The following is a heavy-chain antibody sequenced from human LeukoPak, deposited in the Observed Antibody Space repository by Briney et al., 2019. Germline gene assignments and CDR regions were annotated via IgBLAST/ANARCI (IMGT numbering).Heavy chain of an antibody. CDR2: IIPIFGTA. CDR3: AGVQVGANWFDR. CDR1: GGTFSSYA. Sequence: SVKVSCKASGGTFSSYAISWVRQAPGQGLEWMGGIIPIFGTANYAQKFQGRVTITADESTSTAYMEPGSLRSEATAVYYCAGVQVGANWFDRWGQGTLVTVYS. J-gene: IGHJ5*02. V-gene: IGHV1-69*01. D-gene: IGHD1-26*01.